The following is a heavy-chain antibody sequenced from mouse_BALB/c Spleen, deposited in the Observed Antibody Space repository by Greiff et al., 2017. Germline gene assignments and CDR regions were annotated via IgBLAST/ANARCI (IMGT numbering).Heavy chain of an antibody. Sequence: EVKLVESGGDLVKPGGSLKLSCAASGFTFSGYGMSWVRQTPDKRLEWVATIGSGGSYTYYPDSVKGRFTISRDNAKNTLYLQMSSLKSEDTAMYYCAVTTVVATDYWGQGTTLTVSS. CDR3: AVTTVVATDY. CDR2: IGSGGSYT. J-gene: IGHJ2*01. V-gene: IGHV5-6*01. CDR1: GFTFSGYG. D-gene: IGHD1-1*01.